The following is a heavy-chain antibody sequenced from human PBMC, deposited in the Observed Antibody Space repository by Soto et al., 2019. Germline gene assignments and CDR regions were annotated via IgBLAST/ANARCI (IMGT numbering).Heavy chain of an antibody. CDR2: MNPNSGST. CDR3: ARPPYPGCINAVCYPLDY. V-gene: IGHV1-8*01. Sequence: ASVKVSCKASGYTFTSYDINWVRQATGQGLEWMGLMNPNSGSTNYAQKLQGRVAMTRDTSTSTVYMELNSLRSGDTAVYYCARPPYPGCINAVCYPLDYWGQGTLVNVSS. D-gene: IGHD2-8*01. J-gene: IGHJ4*02. CDR1: GYTFTSYD.